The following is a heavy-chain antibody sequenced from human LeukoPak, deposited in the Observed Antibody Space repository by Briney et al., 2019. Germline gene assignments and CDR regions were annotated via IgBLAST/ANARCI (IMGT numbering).Heavy chain of an antibody. CDR1: GFTFSGTA. V-gene: IGHV3-73*01. D-gene: IGHD3-22*01. CDR3: TRHPTDSSGYPGGAYY. J-gene: IGHJ4*02. Sequence: GGSLRLSCAASGFTFSGTAMHWVRQASGKGLEWVGRIRSKANSYATAYAASVKGRFTISRDDSKNTAYLQMNSLKTEDTAVYYCTRHPTDSSGYPGGAYYWGQGTLVTVSS. CDR2: IRSKANSYAT.